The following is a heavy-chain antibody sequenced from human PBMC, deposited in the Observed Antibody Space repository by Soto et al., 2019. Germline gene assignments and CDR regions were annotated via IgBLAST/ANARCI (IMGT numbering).Heavy chain of an antibody. J-gene: IGHJ4*02. CDR3: AKDKFSGYEFFDY. Sequence: GGSLRLSCAASGFTFSNYGMHWVRQAPDKGLEWVAIISYDGSNKYYADNEKGRFTISRDNSKNTLYLQMNSLRAEDTATYYCAKDKFSGYEFFDYWGQGT. CDR2: ISYDGSNK. V-gene: IGHV3-30*18. CDR1: GFTFSNYG. D-gene: IGHD5-12*01.